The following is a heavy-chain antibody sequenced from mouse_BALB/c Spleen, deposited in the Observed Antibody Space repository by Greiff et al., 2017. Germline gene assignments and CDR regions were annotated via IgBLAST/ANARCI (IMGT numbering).Heavy chain of an antibody. D-gene: IGHD1-1*01. V-gene: IGHV1S56*01. CDR3: ARWSTTVVEALMDY. Sequence: QVQLQQSGPELVKPGASVRISCKASGYTFTSYYIHWVKQRPGQGLEWIGWIYPGNVNTKYNEKFKGKATLTADKSSSTAYMQLSSLTSEDSAVYFCARWSTTVVEALMDYWGQGTSVTVSS. J-gene: IGHJ4*01. CDR1: GYTFTSYY. CDR2: IYPGNVNT.